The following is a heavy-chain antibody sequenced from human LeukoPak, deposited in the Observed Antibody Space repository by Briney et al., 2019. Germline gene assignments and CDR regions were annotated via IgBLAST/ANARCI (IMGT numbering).Heavy chain of an antibody. Sequence: SETLSLTCAVYGGSFGGYYWSWIRQPPGKGLEWIGEINHSGSTNYNPSLKSRVTISVDTSKNQFSLKLSSVTAADTAVYYCARGDYYGSGSYYRYFDYWGQGTLVTVSS. D-gene: IGHD3-10*01. CDR1: GGSFGGYY. J-gene: IGHJ4*02. CDR3: ARGDYYGSGSYYRYFDY. CDR2: INHSGST. V-gene: IGHV4-34*01.